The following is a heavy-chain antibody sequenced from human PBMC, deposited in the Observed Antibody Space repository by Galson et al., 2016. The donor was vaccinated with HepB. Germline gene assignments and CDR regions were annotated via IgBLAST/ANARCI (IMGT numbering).Heavy chain of an antibody. Sequence: SVKVSCKASGGTSSNYAINWVRQAPGQGLEWMGRIIPIFDSANYAQKFQDRVAITVDKSTSTAYMELSSLRSEDTAVFYCARQDSYDSTGLDYWGQGTLVTVYS. J-gene: IGHJ4*02. D-gene: IGHD3-22*01. CDR2: IIPIFDSA. V-gene: IGHV1-69*04. CDR3: ARQDSYDSTGLDY. CDR1: GGTSSNYA.